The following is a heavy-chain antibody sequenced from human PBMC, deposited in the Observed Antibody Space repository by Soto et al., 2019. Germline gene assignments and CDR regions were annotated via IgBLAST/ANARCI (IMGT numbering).Heavy chain of an antibody. Sequence: GSLVLSCAASGFTFSFSSMNWVRQAPGKGLEWVSSISSGSHYIYYADSVKGRFTVSRDNAKNALYLQMNSLRAEDTAVYYCARDGSGWSRDCWGQGTLVTVYS. CDR3: ARDGSGWSRDC. V-gene: IGHV3-21*01. CDR1: GFTFSFSS. J-gene: IGHJ4*02. CDR2: ISSGSHYI. D-gene: IGHD6-19*01.